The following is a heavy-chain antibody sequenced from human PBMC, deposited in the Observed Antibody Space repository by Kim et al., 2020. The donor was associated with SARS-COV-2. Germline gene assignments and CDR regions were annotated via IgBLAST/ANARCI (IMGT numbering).Heavy chain of an antibody. V-gene: IGHV3-21*06. D-gene: IGHD3-10*01. J-gene: IGHJ4*02. CDR3: ARVDGSGTYTLDY. Sequence: HYTDSVTGRFTISRDDATNSLFLQMNSRRAEDTATYYCARVDGSGTYTLDYWGQGTRVTVSS.